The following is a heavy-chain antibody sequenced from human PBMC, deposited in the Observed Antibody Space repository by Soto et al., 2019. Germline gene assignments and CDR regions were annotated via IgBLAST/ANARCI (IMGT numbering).Heavy chain of an antibody. Sequence: SETLSLTCTVSGCSISSYYWGWIRQPPGKGLEWIGYIYYSGSTNYNPSLKSRVTISVDTSKNQFSLKLSSVTAADTAVYYCARSFSGYDLGNDYWGQGTLVTVSS. D-gene: IGHD5-12*01. CDR1: GCSISSYY. V-gene: IGHV4-59*01. CDR3: ARSFSGYDLGNDY. CDR2: IYYSGST. J-gene: IGHJ4*02.